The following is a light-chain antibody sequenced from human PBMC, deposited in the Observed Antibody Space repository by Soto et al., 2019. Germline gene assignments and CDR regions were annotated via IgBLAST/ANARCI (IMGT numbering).Light chain of an antibody. Sequence: AIQLTQSPSSLSASVGDRVTITCRASQGISSALAWYQQKPGKAPKLLIYDASSLESGVPSRFGGSGSGTDFTLTISSLQPEDFATYYCQQFNSYRITFGQGTRLEIK. J-gene: IGKJ5*01. V-gene: IGKV1-13*02. CDR2: DAS. CDR1: QGISSA. CDR3: QQFNSYRIT.